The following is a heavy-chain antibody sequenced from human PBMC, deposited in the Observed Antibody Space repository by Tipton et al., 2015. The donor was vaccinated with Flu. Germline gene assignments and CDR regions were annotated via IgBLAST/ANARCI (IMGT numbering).Heavy chain of an antibody. CDR3: ARSGRNGAFDI. D-gene: IGHD2-15*01. J-gene: IGHJ3*02. V-gene: IGHV4-39*01. Sequence: TLSLTCTVSGGSISSSTYYWGWLRQPPGKSLEWIGSIYYGGNTHYNPSLRSRVTISVDASKNQFSVKVSSVTAADTTVCYCARSGRNGAFDIWGQGTKVTVSS. CDR2: IYYGGNT. CDR1: GGSISSSTYY.